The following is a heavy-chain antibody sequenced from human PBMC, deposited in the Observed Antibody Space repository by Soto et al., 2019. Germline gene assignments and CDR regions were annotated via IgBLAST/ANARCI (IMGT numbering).Heavy chain of an antibody. CDR2: INPKSGVT. D-gene: IGHD5-18*01. Sequence: WASVKVSCKASGYSFTAYYFHWVRQAPGQGLEWMGWINPKSGVTNSAQNFQGRVTMTRDTSISTVYMELTRLTSDDTAVYYCARARRYSYDLAYWGPGTLVTVSS. V-gene: IGHV1-2*02. CDR3: ARARRYSYDLAY. J-gene: IGHJ4*02. CDR1: GYSFTAYY.